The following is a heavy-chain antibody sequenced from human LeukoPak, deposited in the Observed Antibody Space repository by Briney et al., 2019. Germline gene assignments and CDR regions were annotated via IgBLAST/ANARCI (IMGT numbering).Heavy chain of an antibody. CDR1: GGSFSGYY. CDR2: INHSGST. J-gene: IGHJ4*02. Sequence: SETLSLTCAVYGGSFSGYYWSWIRQPPGKGLEWIGEINHSGSTNYNPSLKSRVTISVDTSKNQFSLKLSSVTAADTAVYYCARHRIRTYYYDSSGYYYFDYWGQGTLVTVSS. D-gene: IGHD3-22*01. CDR3: ARHRIRTYYYDSSGYYYFDY. V-gene: IGHV4-34*01.